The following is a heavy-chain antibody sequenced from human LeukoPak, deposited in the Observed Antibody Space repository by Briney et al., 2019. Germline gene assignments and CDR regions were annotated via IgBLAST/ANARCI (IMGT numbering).Heavy chain of an antibody. D-gene: IGHD5-12*01. CDR2: IYSGSST. J-gene: IGHJ4*02. Sequence: GGSLRLSCAASGLTVSSNYMSWVRPAPGKGLEWVSLIYSGSSTYYADSVKGRFTISRDKSKNTLYLQMSSLRVEDTAVYYCAMGAIVATIDYWCQGTLVTVSS. CDR1: GLTVSSNY. V-gene: IGHV3-66*01. CDR3: AMGAIVATIDY.